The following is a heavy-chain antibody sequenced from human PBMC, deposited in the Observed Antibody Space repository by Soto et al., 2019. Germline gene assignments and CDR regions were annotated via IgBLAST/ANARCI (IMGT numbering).Heavy chain of an antibody. J-gene: IGHJ3*02. CDR2: ISRSSSYI. V-gene: IGHV3-21*01. Sequence: PGGSLRLSCTASGFTFSRYNINWVRQAPGKGLEWVSSISRSSSYIYYADSVKGRFTVSRDHAKNSLYLQMNSLRAEDTAIYYCASDNYGSGSHHHVRWAFDICGQGTTGTVSS. CDR1: GFTFSRYN. CDR3: ASDNYGSGSHHHVRWAFDI. D-gene: IGHD3-10*01.